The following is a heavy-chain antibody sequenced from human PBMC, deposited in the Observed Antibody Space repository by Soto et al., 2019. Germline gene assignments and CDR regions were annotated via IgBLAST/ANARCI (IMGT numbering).Heavy chain of an antibody. CDR1: GFTFTSYG. D-gene: IGHD3-3*01. Sequence: QMHLVESGGGVVQPGRSLTLSCVASGFTFTSYGIHWVRQAPGKGLEWVAVIWYDGSNKYYGDSVKGRFSISRDNSKNTVYLQMNSLRAEDTAAYYCARDRRFLEWLDYWGQGTLVSVSS. V-gene: IGHV3-33*01. CDR3: ARDRRFLEWLDY. J-gene: IGHJ4*02. CDR2: IWYDGSNK.